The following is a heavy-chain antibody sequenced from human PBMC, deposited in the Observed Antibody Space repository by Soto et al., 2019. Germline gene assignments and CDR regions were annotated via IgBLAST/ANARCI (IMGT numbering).Heavy chain of an antibody. D-gene: IGHD6-13*01. CDR1: GDSISGSPYF. CDR3: ARLQAAGPHY. Sequence: QVQLQESGPGLVMPSETLSLTCTVSGDSISGSPYFWGWIRQPPGKRLEWIGSIFYDGYTLYTPSLKSRVTISVDTSKNQSSLKLTSVAAADTAIYFCARLQAAGPHYWGQGILVTVSS. J-gene: IGHJ4*02. CDR2: IFYDGYT. V-gene: IGHV4-39*01.